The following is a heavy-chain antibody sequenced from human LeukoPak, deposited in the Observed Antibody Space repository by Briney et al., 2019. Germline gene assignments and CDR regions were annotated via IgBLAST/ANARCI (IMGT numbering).Heavy chain of an antibody. D-gene: IGHD6-19*01. V-gene: IGHV1-2*02. J-gene: IGHJ6*02. CDR3: ARDPEYSSGWRAYYYYYYGMDV. CDR1: GYTFTGYY. CDR2: INPNSGGT. Sequence: ASVKVSCKASGYTFTGYYMHWVRQAPGQGLEWMGWINPNSGGTNYAQKFQGRVTMTRDTSISTAYMELSRLRSDDTAVYYCARDPEYSSGWRAYYYYYYGMDVWGQGTTVTVSS.